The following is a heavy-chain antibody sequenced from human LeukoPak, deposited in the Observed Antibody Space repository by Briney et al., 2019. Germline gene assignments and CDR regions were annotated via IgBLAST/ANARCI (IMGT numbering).Heavy chain of an antibody. V-gene: IGHV3-30-3*01. Sequence: GGSLRLSCAASGFTFSSYAMHWVRQAPGKGLEWVAVISYDGTNKYYADPVKGRFTISRDNSKNTLYLQMNSLRAEDTAVYYCARSHLLKCSGGSCHSGWFDPWGQGTLVTVSS. CDR2: ISYDGTNK. D-gene: IGHD2-15*01. J-gene: IGHJ5*02. CDR1: GFTFSSYA. CDR3: ARSHLLKCSGGSCHSGWFDP.